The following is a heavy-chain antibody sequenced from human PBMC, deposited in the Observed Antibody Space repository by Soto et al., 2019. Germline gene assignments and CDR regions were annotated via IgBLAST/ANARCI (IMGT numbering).Heavy chain of an antibody. V-gene: IGHV4-30-4*01. CDR2: IYYSGST. CDR1: GGSISSGDYY. D-gene: IGHD5-12*01. J-gene: IGHJ6*02. Sequence: LSLTCTVSGGSISSGDYYWSWIRQPPGKGLEWIGYIYYSGSTYYNPSLKSRVTISVDTSKNQFSLKLSSVTAADTAVYYCARGTLTRGGYDSFFGSPYYYYGMDVWGQGTTVTVSS. CDR3: ARGTLTRGGYDSFFGSPYYYYGMDV.